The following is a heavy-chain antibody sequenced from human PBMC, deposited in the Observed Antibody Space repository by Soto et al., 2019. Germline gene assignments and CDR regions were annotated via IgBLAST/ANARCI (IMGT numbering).Heavy chain of an antibody. CDR3: ARDRRAYYYDSSGTSEDAFDX. V-gene: IGHV4-31*03. D-gene: IGHD3-22*01. Sequence: SETLSLTCTVSGGSISSVGYYWSWIRQHPGKGLEVIGYIYYSGSTYYNPSLKSRVTISVDTSKNQFSLKLSSVTAADTAVYYCARDRRAYYYDSSGTSEDAFDXWGQGTMVTVS. CDR2: IYYSGST. CDR1: GGSISSVGYY. J-gene: IGHJ3*02.